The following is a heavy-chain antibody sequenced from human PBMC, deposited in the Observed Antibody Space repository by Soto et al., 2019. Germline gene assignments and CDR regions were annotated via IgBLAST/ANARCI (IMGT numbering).Heavy chain of an antibody. CDR1: WDSLSTNTAT. J-gene: IGHJ5*01. Sequence: PSQTLSLTCDISWDSLSTNTATWDWIRQSPSRGLEWLGRTYYRSRWYFDYAVSVKSRITISPDISNNQVSLQLTSVTPDDTAIYYGVRLIGNSWLDSWGQGTLVTVSS. CDR3: VRLIGNSWLDS. V-gene: IGHV6-1*01. D-gene: IGHD3-22*01. CDR2: TYYRSRWYF.